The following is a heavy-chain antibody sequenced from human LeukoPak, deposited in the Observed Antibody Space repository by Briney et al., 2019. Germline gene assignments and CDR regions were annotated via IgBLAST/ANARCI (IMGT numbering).Heavy chain of an antibody. CDR1: GGSISNYY. Sequence: SETLFLTCTVAGGSISNYYWSWIRQPPGRGLEWIGYIYYSGSTNYNPSLKSRITISVDTSKNQLSLKLTSVTAADTAVYYCARAPMPNYYYYYMDVWGKGTTVTVSS. CDR3: ARAPMPNYYYYYMDV. D-gene: IGHD2-2*01. J-gene: IGHJ6*03. V-gene: IGHV4-59*08. CDR2: IYYSGST.